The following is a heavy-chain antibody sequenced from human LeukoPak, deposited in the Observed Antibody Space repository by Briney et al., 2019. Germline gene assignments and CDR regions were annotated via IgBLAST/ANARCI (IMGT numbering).Heavy chain of an antibody. Sequence: GGSLRLSCAASGFTFSSYGMHWIRQAPGKGLEWVSAISGSGGSTYYADSVKGRITISRDNSKNTLYLQMNSLRAEDTAVYYCARQDYDFWSGYSGDWFDPWGQGTLVTVSS. J-gene: IGHJ5*02. D-gene: IGHD3-3*01. CDR2: ISGSGGST. CDR1: GFTFSSYG. V-gene: IGHV3-23*01. CDR3: ARQDYDFWSGYSGDWFDP.